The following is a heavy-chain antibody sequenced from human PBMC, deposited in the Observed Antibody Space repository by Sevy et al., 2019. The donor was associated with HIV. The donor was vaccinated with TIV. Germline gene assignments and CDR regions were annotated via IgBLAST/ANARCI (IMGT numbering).Heavy chain of an antibody. J-gene: IGHJ4*02. CDR3: ARAEQTYFFDY. CDR2: ITGYSTDI. Sequence: GSLRLSCAASGFTFNKYNMNWVHQAPGKGLEWVSTITGYSTDIYYADSVKGRFTISRDDAKNSLYLQMNGLRAEDTAIYYCARAEQTYFFDYWGQGTLVTVSS. CDR1: GFTFNKYN. V-gene: IGHV3-21*06.